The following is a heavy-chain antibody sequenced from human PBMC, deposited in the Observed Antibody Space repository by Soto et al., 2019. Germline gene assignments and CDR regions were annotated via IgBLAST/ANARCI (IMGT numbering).Heavy chain of an antibody. Sequence: EVQLLESGGGLAQPGGSLRLSCAASGFTFSNYAMNWVRQTAGKGLEWVSGISSSGSNTYYADSVKGRFTISRDNSKNTLYLQMNSLRAEDTAVYYCAKDRGSSRWYVIDYWGQGTLVTVSS. J-gene: IGHJ4*02. CDR2: ISSSGSNT. CDR1: GFTFSNYA. D-gene: IGHD6-19*01. CDR3: AKDRGSSRWYVIDY. V-gene: IGHV3-23*01.